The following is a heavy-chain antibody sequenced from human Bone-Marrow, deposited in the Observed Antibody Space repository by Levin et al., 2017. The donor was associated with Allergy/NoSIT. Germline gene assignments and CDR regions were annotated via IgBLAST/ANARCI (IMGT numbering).Heavy chain of an antibody. CDR2: VNPYNGVT. J-gene: IGHJ5*02. D-gene: IGHD2-21*01. CDR3: ATKPSTVAVAFDP. V-gene: IGHV1-2*06. CDR1: GYTFTTYY. Sequence: PVASVKVSCKGSGYTFTTYYVHWVRQAPGRGLEWMGRVNPYNGVTDYAQKFQGRVTMTRDTSISTAYLELNELTSDDTAVYYCATKPSTVAVAFDPWGQGTLVTVSS.